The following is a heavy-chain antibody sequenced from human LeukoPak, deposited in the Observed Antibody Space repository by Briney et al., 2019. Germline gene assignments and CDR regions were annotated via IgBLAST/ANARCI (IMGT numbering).Heavy chain of an antibody. CDR3: ARGVGIIDY. V-gene: IGHV3-21*01. Sequence: GGSLRLSCAASGFSLSGYSMNWVRQAPGKGLEWVSSISRSSTYIYYADTVKGRFTVSRDNGKNSLYLQMNSLRAEDTAVYYCARGVGIIDYWGQGTLVTVSS. D-gene: IGHD7-27*01. CDR1: GFSLSGYS. CDR2: ISRSSTYI. J-gene: IGHJ4*02.